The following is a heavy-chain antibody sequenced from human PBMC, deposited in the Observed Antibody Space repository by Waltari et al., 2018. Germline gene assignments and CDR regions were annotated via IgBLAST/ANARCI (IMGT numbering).Heavy chain of an antibody. CDR3: AKDWAAMGYYFDY. J-gene: IGHJ4*02. Sequence: EVQLLESGGGLVQPGGSLRLSCAASGFTFRSYAMSWVRPAPGKGLEWVSAISGSGGSTYYADSVKGRFTISRDNSKNTLYLQMNSLRAEDTAVYYCAKDWAAMGYYFDYWGQGTLVTVSS. CDR2: ISGSGGST. CDR1: GFTFRSYA. V-gene: IGHV3-23*01. D-gene: IGHD5-18*01.